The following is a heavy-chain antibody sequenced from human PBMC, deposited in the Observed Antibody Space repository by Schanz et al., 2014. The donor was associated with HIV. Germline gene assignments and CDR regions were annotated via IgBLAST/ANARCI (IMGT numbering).Heavy chain of an antibody. V-gene: IGHV1-18*01. J-gene: IGHJ4*02. CDR3: ARNRYNLLPFDS. Sequence: QVQLVQSGPEVAQPGASVKVSCKASGYTFSRSAINWVRQAPGQGLEWMGWISPYNGKTRYAEKFQDRVTMTTDTSTSTTYMELTSLRSDDPAVYFCARNRYNLLPFDSWGQGTLVTVSS. CDR1: GYTFSRSA. D-gene: IGHD1-20*01. CDR2: ISPYNGKT.